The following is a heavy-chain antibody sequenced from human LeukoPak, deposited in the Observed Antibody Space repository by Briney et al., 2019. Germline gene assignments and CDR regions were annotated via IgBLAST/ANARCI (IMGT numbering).Heavy chain of an antibody. CDR3: ARGRSVVVVAATYYYGMDV. Sequence: GGSLRLSCAASGFTFSIYVMSWVRQAPGKGLEWVSTLSGRGGNSYYADSVKGRFTISRDNSKNTLYLQMNSLRAEDTAVYYCARGRSVVVVAATYYYGMDVWGQGTTVTVSS. D-gene: IGHD2-15*01. CDR1: GFTFSIYV. J-gene: IGHJ6*02. CDR2: LSGRGGNS. V-gene: IGHV3-23*01.